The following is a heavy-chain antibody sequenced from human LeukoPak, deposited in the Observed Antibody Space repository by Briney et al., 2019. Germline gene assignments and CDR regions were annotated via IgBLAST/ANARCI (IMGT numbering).Heavy chain of an antibody. J-gene: IGHJ6*02. Sequence: GGSLRLSCAASGFTFSSYGMHWVRQAPGKGLEWVAFIRYDGSNKYYADSVKGRFTISRDNSKNTLYLQMNSLRAEDTAVYYCAKDHVWFGELGGYYYGMDVWGQGATVTVSS. CDR2: IRYDGSNK. CDR3: AKDHVWFGELGGYYYGMDV. D-gene: IGHD3-10*01. CDR1: GFTFSSYG. V-gene: IGHV3-30*02.